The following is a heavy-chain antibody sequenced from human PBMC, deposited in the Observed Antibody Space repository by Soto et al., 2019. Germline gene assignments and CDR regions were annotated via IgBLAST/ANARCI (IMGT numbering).Heavy chain of an antibody. CDR1: GFTFSSYG. CDR2: ISYDGSNK. Sequence: QVQLVESGGGVVQPGRSLRLSCAASGFTFSSYGMHWVRQAPGKGLEWVAVISYDGSNKYYADSVKGRFTIFRDNSKNTLYLQMSSLRAEDTAVYYCAKDGVRQGNDAFDIWGQGTMFTVSS. J-gene: IGHJ3*02. V-gene: IGHV3-30*18. CDR3: AKDGVRQGNDAFDI. D-gene: IGHD2-21*01.